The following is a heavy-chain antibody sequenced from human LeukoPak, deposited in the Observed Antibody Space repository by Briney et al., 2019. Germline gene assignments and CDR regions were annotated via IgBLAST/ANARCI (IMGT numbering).Heavy chain of an antibody. CDR3: ARSSLVGATPPDS. CDR1: GGSISSGDYY. CDR2: IYYSGST. Sequence: SSQTLSLTCTVSGGSISSGDYYWSWIRQPPGKGLEWIGYIYYSGSTYCNPSLKSRVTISVDTSKNQFSLRLSSVTAADTAVYYCARSSLVGATPPDSWGQGTLVTVSS. V-gene: IGHV4-30-4*01. D-gene: IGHD1-26*01. J-gene: IGHJ5*01.